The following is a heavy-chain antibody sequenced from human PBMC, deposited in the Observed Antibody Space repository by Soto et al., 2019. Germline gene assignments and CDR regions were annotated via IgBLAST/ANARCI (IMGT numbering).Heavy chain of an antibody. CDR3: ARRKERSGPNYFDV. J-gene: IGHJ4*02. CDR2: MNPSNGNA. Sequence: ASVKVSCKASGDTFIKHDITWVRQATGQGLEWMGWMNPSNGNAGYAQNFRGRVTMTSNTSITTAYMELSGLRYEDTAVYYCARRKERSGPNYFDVWGQGSLVTVSS. CDR1: GDTFIKHD. V-gene: IGHV1-8*01. D-gene: IGHD6-25*01.